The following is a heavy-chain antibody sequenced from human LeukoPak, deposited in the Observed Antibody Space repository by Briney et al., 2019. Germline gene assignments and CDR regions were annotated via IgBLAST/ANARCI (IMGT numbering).Heavy chain of an antibody. CDR2: IHHRGGT. CDR3: TTNGWYCLDH. Sequence: SETLSLTCAVSGGSTSSDNWWSWVRQPPGKRLEWIGEIHHRGGTNYNPSLQSRVTISVDKSNNHSSLRLTSVTAADTAVYDCTTNGWYCLDHGGQGALVTVSS. CDR1: GGSTSSDNW. J-gene: IGHJ1*01. V-gene: IGHV4-4*02. D-gene: IGHD6-19*01.